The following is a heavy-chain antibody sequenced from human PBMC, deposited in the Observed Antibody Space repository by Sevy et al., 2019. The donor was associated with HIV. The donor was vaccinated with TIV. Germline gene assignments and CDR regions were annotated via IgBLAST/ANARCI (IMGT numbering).Heavy chain of an antibody. D-gene: IGHD6-6*01. CDR2: IYSGGST. CDR3: ARRRSSNRNNWFDP. Sequence: GGSLRLSCSASGFTVSNNYMNWVRQAPGKGLEWVSVIYSGGSTYYADSVNGRFTISRDNSKNTLYLQMNSLRAEDTAVYYCARRRSSNRNNWFDPWGQGTLVTVSS. V-gene: IGHV3-53*01. CDR1: GFTVSNNY. J-gene: IGHJ5*02.